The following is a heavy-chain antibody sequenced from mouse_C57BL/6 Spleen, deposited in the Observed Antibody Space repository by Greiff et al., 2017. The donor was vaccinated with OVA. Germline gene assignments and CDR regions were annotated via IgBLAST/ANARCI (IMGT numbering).Heavy chain of an antibody. J-gene: IGHJ4*01. D-gene: IGHD2-1*01. V-gene: IGHV2-5*01. Sequence: QVQLQQSGPGLVQPSQSLSITCTVSGFSLTSYGVHWVRQSPGKGLEWLGVIWRGGSTDYNAAFMSRLSITKDNSKSQVFFKMNSLQADDTAIYYCARGVTTLYYYAMDYRGQGTSVTASS. CDR1: GFSLTSYG. CDR3: ARGVTTLYYYAMDY. CDR2: IWRGGST.